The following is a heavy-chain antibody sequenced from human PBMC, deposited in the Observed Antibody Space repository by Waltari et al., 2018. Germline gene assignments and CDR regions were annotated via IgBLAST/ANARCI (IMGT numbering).Heavy chain of an antibody. CDR2: ISYVGSR. D-gene: IGHD6-19*01. J-gene: IGHJ4*02. CDR3: ARHQGSDHCDSSGYLNAFDY. V-gene: IGHV4-39*01. CDR1: GGSITSGSYH. Sequence: QLQLRESGPGLVKPSETLSLTCTVSGGSITSGSYHWGWLRQSPGKGLQVIGSISYVGSRFDNPSLRSRLSISVDTSTSKISLRLRSVTVTDTAFYYCARHQGSDHCDSSGYLNAFDYWGQGSLVTVSS.